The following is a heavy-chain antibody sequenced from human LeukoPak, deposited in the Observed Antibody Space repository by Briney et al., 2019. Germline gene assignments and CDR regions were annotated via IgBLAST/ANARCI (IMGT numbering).Heavy chain of an antibody. CDR3: ARGGLGYCSSTSCRGISYYYYGMDV. V-gene: IGHV1-69*13. D-gene: IGHD2-2*01. J-gene: IGHJ6*02. CDR2: IIPIFGTA. Sequence: ASVKVSCKASGGTFSSYAISWVRQAPGQGLEWMGGIIPIFGTANYAQKFQGRVTITADESTSTAYMELSSLGSEDTAVYYCARGGLGYCSSTSCRGISYYYYGMDVWGQGTTVTVSS. CDR1: GGTFSSYA.